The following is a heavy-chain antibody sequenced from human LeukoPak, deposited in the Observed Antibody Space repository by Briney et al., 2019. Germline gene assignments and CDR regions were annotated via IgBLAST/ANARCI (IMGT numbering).Heavy chain of an antibody. CDR2: ISSSGGTI. CDR3: ARGYCSGGTCYLFDY. CDR1: GFTFSDSY. D-gene: IGHD2-15*01. J-gene: IGHJ4*02. V-gene: IGHV3-11*04. Sequence: GGSLRLSCAASGFTFSDSYMSWIRQAPGKGLEWISYISSSGGTIYYADSVKGRFSISRDNAKNTLYLQMNSLRAEDTAVYYCARGYCSGGTCYLFDYWGQGTLVTVSS.